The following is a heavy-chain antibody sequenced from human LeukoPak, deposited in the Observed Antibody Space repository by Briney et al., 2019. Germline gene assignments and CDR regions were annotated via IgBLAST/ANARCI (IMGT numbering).Heavy chain of an antibody. Sequence: GGSLRLSCAASVFTFSSYAMSWVRPAPGKGLEWVSAISGSGGSTYYADSVKGRFTISRDNSKNTLYLQMNSLRAEDSAVYYCAKAHSTGWYSFDFWGQGTLVTVSS. CDR3: AKAHSTGWYSFDF. CDR1: VFTFSSYA. J-gene: IGHJ4*02. CDR2: ISGSGGST. D-gene: IGHD6-19*01. V-gene: IGHV3-23*01.